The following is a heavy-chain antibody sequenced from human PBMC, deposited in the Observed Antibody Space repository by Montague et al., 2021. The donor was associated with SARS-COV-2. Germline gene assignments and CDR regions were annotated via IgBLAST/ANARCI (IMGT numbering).Heavy chain of an antibody. CDR3: ERVVVDNYYPSWSYYKEDY. Sequence: PALVKPTQTLTLTCTFSGFSLSTSGMCVSWIRQPPGKALEWLARIDWDGKTHYSPSLKTRLTISKDTSKNQVVLTMTNMGPEDTATLYCERVVVDNYYPSWSYYKEDYGGQGTLVTVSS. CDR1: GFSLSTSGMC. V-gene: IGHV2-70*11. J-gene: IGHJ4*02. D-gene: IGHD3-10*01. CDR2: IDWDGKT.